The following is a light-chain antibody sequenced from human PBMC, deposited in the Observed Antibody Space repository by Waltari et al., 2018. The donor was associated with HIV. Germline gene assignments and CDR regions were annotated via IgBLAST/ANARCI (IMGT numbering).Light chain of an antibody. CDR3: AAWDVSLRGAYV. CDR1: RSDIGSNY. V-gene: IGLV1-47*01. Sequence: QSVLTQPPSAYGTPGQRVTISCSGARSDIGSNYVYWYQQLPVTAPTLLIYRNNQRPSGFPDRFSASKSGTSASLAISGLRSEDEADYYCAAWDVSLRGAYVFGTGTKVAVL. CDR2: RNN. J-gene: IGLJ1*01.